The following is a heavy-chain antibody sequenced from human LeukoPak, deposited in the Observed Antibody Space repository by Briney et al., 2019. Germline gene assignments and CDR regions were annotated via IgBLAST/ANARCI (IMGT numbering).Heavy chain of an antibody. Sequence: QTLSLTCAISGDSLSHNNVAWNWIRQSPSRGLEWLGRTYYRPKFNTDYAVSVKSRIAINSDTSKNQFSLQLNSVTPEDTGVYYCARGSHSSFDYWGQGTLVTVSS. J-gene: IGHJ4*02. V-gene: IGHV6-1*01. D-gene: IGHD3-10*01. CDR2: TYYRPKFNT. CDR1: GDSLSHNNVA. CDR3: ARGSHSSFDY.